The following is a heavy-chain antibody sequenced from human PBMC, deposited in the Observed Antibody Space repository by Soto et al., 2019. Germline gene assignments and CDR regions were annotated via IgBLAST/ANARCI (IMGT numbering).Heavy chain of an antibody. J-gene: IGHJ2*01. CDR2: IDHSSSSD. CDR1: GFRFSSYS. Sequence: EVQLVESGGGLVQPGGSLRLSCAASGFRFSSYSMNWVRQAPGKGPEWVSYIDHSSSSDRYVDSVEGRFTISRDNAKDSLSLQMNSLRVEDTAMYYCAVGIAVARGYFDLWGRGTLVTVSS. D-gene: IGHD6-19*01. V-gene: IGHV3-48*04. CDR3: AVGIAVARGYFDL.